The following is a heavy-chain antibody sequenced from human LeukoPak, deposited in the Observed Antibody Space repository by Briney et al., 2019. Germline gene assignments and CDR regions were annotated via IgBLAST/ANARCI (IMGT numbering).Heavy chain of an antibody. Sequence: ASVKVSCKASGYTFTGYYMHWVRQAPGQGLEWMGWINPNSGGTNYAQKFQGRVTMTRDTSISTAYMELSRLRSDDTAVYYCAQKEGVAVASAFDIWGQGTMVTVSS. D-gene: IGHD6-19*01. V-gene: IGHV1-2*02. CDR1: GYTFTGYY. CDR3: AQKEGVAVASAFDI. CDR2: INPNSGGT. J-gene: IGHJ3*02.